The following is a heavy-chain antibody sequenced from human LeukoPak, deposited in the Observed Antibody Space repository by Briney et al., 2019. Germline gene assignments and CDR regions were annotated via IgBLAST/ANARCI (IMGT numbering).Heavy chain of an antibody. V-gene: IGHV1-2*02. D-gene: IGHD3-22*01. CDR1: GYTFTGYY. CDR2: ISPNSGGT. J-gene: IGHJ4*02. CDR3: ARDFVRYYDSSGYYYGY. Sequence: AASVKVSCKASGYTFTGYYMHWVRQAPGQGLEWMGWISPNSGGTNYAQKFQGRVTMTRDTSISTAYMELSRLRSDDTAVYYCARDFVRYYDSSGYYYGYWGQGTLVTVSS.